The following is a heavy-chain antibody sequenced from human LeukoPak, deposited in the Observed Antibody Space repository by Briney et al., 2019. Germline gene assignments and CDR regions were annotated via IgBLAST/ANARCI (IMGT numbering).Heavy chain of an antibody. V-gene: IGHV1-69*01. CDR1: GGTFSSYA. J-gene: IGHJ5*02. Sequence: SVKVSCKASGGTFSSYAISWVRQAPGQGLEWMGGIIPIFGTANYAQKFQGRVTITADESTSTAYMELSSLRSEDTAVYYCASGMSWGRLDNWFDLWGQGTLVTVSS. D-gene: IGHD3-16*01. CDR2: IIPIFGTA. CDR3: ASGMSWGRLDNWFDL.